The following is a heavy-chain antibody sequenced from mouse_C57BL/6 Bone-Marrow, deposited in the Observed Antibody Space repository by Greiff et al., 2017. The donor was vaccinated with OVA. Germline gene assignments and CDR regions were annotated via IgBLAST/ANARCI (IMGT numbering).Heavy chain of an antibody. D-gene: IGHD2-4*01. CDR2: ISDGGSYT. V-gene: IGHV5-4*01. Sequence: EVQLVESGGGLVKPGGSLKLPCAASGFTFSSYAMSWVRQTPEKRLEWVATISDGGSYTYYPDNVKGRFTISRDNAKNNLYLQMSHLKSEDTAMYYCARDGGLRRRRNYFDYWGQGTTLTVSS. J-gene: IGHJ2*01. CDR3: ARDGGLRRRRNYFDY. CDR1: GFTFSSYA.